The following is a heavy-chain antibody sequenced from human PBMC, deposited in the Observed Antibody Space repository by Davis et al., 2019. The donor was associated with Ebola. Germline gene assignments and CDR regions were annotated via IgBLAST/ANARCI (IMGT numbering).Heavy chain of an antibody. CDR3: ARLSPYYDFWSPQTTAGAFDI. D-gene: IGHD3-3*01. Sequence: AASVKVSCKASGYTFTGYYMHWVRQAPGQGLEWMGWINPNSGGTNYAQKFQGWVTMTRNTSISTAYMELSSLRSEDTAVYYCARLSPYYDFWSPQTTAGAFDIWGQGTMVTVSS. CDR2: INPNSGGT. J-gene: IGHJ3*02. V-gene: IGHV1-2*04. CDR1: GYTFTGYY.